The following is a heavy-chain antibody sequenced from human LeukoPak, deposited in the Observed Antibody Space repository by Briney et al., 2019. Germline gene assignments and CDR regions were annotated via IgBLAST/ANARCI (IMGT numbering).Heavy chain of an antibody. J-gene: IGHJ4*02. V-gene: IGHV4-30-4*08. D-gene: IGHD3-3*01. CDR2: IYYSGST. CDR3: AREGLRDFWSGQTH. Sequence: SETLSLTCTVSGGSIRSGDYYWSWIRQPPGKGLEWIGYIYYSGSTYYNPSLKSRVTISVDTSKNQFSLKLSSVTAADTAVYYCAREGLRDFWSGQTHWGQGTLVTVSS. CDR1: GGSIRSGDYY.